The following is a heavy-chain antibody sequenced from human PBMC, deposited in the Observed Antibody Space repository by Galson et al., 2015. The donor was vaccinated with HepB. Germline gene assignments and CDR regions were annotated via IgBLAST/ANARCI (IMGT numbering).Heavy chain of an antibody. CDR2: IKQDGSEK. Sequence: SLRLSCAASGFTFSSYWMSWVRQAPGKGLEWVANIKQDGSEKYYVDSVKGRFTISRDNAKNSLYLQMNSLRAEDTAVYYCARDLLVAVAGTSSWGQGTLVTVSS. CDR3: ARDLLVAVAGTSS. V-gene: IGHV3-7*03. D-gene: IGHD6-19*01. J-gene: IGHJ5*02. CDR1: GFTFSSYW.